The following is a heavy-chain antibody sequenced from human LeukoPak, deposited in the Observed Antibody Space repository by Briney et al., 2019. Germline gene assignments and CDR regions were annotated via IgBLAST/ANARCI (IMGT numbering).Heavy chain of an antibody. CDR3: AIRPGSSGWSFDY. Sequence: PGESLKISCKGSGYRFTTYWVAWVRPMPGKGLEWMGIIYPGDSDTRYSPSFQGQVTISADKSISTAYLQWSSLKASDTAMYYCAIRPGSSGWSFDYWGQGTLVTVSS. V-gene: IGHV5-51*01. J-gene: IGHJ4*02. D-gene: IGHD6-19*01. CDR1: GYRFTTYW. CDR2: IYPGDSDT.